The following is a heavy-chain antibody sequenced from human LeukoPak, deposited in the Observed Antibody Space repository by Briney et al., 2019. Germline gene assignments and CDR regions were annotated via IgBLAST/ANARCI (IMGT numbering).Heavy chain of an antibody. CDR3: ARKEYFDWLYYFDY. CDR2: INHRGSS. V-gene: IGHV4-34*01. Sequence: PSETPSLPCAVYGGSFSGYYWCWLRQPHRKGIEWIGEINHRGSSNYNPSLTSRGTLSVDTTKHQLSLKLSSVTAADTAVYYCARKEYFDWLYYFDYWGQGTLVSVSS. J-gene: IGHJ4*02. D-gene: IGHD3-9*01. CDR1: GGSFSGYY.